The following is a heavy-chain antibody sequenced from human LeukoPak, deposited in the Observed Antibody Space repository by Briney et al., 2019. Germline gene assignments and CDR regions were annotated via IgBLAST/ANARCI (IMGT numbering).Heavy chain of an antibody. CDR1: GFTFTTYG. J-gene: IGHJ4*02. Sequence: PGGSLRLSCAASGFTFTTYGMHWVRQSPGKGLEWVALITYDGYYKYYSDSVKGRFTISSDTSKNTLYLQMNSLRAEDTAVYYCARDRYGGSFDYWGQGTPVTVSS. CDR2: ITYDGYYK. CDR3: ARDRYGGSFDY. V-gene: IGHV3-30*03. D-gene: IGHD4-23*01.